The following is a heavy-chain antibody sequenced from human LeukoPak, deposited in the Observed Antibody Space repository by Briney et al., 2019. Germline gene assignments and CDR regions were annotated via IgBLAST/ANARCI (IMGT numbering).Heavy chain of an antibody. Sequence: SETLSLTCAVYGGSFSGYYWSWIRQPPGKGLEWIGEINHSGSTNYNPSLKSRVTISVDTSKNQFSLKLSSVTAADTAVYYCARSQIFSIVVVPAAMASWFYWGQGTLVTVSS. V-gene: IGHV4-34*01. CDR1: GGSFSGYY. CDR2: INHSGST. D-gene: IGHD2-2*01. CDR3: ARSQIFSIVVVPAAMASWFY. J-gene: IGHJ4*02.